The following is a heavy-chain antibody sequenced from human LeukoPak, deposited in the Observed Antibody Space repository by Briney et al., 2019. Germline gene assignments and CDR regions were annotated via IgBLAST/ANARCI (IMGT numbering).Heavy chain of an antibody. Sequence: SETLSLTCSVSGSSISPHHWAWIRQAPGEGLEWMGYIYYRGTTNYSPSLKNRLTMSVDTSKNQISLKLTSVTAADTAVYYCARIQPSCPGLGFCSFDIWGQGTLATVSS. CDR1: GSSISPHH. D-gene: IGHD3-3*01. J-gene: IGHJ3*02. V-gene: IGHV4-59*11. CDR3: ARIQPSCPGLGFCSFDI. CDR2: IYYRGTT.